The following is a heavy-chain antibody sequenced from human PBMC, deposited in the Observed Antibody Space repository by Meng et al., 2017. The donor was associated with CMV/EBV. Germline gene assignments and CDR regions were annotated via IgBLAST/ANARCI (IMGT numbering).Heavy chain of an antibody. V-gene: IGHV4-59*01. Sequence: SETLSLTCTVSGGSISSYYWSWIRQPPGQGPEWIGYIYYSGSTNYNPSLKSRVTISVDTSKNQFSLTLSSVTAADTAVYYCARAYPPYSGYPCDYWGQGTLVTVSS. J-gene: IGHJ4*02. CDR3: ARAYPPYSGYPCDY. D-gene: IGHD5-12*01. CDR1: GGSISSYY. CDR2: IYYSGST.